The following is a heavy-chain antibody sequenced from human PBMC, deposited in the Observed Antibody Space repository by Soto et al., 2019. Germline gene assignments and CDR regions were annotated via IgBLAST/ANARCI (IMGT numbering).Heavy chain of an antibody. D-gene: IGHD2-15*01. CDR1: GFTFRDYA. CDR3: VRDHRWAFDI. CDR2: ISVGGGSI. Sequence: EVQLVESGGGLVQPGGSLRVSCIDSGFTFRDYAFNWVRQAPGKGLEWVSYISVGGGSIFYADSVKGRFTISRDDARNSVYLQMNTLRHEDTAVYHYVRDHRWAFDIWGQGTVVTVSS. V-gene: IGHV3-48*02. J-gene: IGHJ3*02.